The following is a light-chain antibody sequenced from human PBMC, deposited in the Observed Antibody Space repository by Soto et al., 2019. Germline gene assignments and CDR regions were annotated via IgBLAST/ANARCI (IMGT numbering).Light chain of an antibody. CDR1: QSVSSY. V-gene: IGKV3-11*01. CDR3: QQLYPVPFA. CDR2: DAS. Sequence: ESVLPQSPATLSLSPGERATLSCRASQSVSSYLAWYQQKPGQAPRRLIYDASTRATGIPARCSGSGSGTNVTLTISSREPEDVAAYNCQQLYPVPFAFGQGTRL. J-gene: IGKJ5*01.